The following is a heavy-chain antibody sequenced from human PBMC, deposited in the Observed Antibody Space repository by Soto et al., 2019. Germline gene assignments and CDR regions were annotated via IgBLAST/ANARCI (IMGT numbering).Heavy chain of an antibody. V-gene: IGHV3-33*01. CDR1: GFTFSSSG. D-gene: IGHD6-19*01. J-gene: IGHJ3*02. CDR3: ARVPRSGPGANSFYM. CDR2: IWYDGRNK. Sequence: GGSLRLSCAASGFTFSSSGMHWVRQAPGKGLEWVAVIWYDGRNKNYADSVKGRFTVSRDNSQNTLYLQMNSLRVEDTAVYYCARVPRSGPGANSFYMWGQGTKVTVSS.